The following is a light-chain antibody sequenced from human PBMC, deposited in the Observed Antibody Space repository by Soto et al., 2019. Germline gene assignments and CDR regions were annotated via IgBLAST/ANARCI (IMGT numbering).Light chain of an antibody. V-gene: IGKV3-20*01. CDR2: GAS. Sequence: EVVLTQSPGTLSLSPGERATLSCRASQSVSSSYLAWYQQKPGQAPRFRIYGASSRATGIPDRFSGSGSGTDFALTISRLEPEDFAVYYCQQYGSSQTFGQGTKVDIK. CDR1: QSVSSSY. J-gene: IGKJ1*01. CDR3: QQYGSSQT.